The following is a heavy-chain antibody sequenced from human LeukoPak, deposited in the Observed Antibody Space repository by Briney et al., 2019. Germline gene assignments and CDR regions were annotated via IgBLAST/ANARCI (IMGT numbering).Heavy chain of an antibody. D-gene: IGHD2-15*01. CDR2: INPNSGDT. J-gene: IGHJ6*02. V-gene: IGHV1-2*02. CDR1: GYTFTGYY. CDR3: ARDLRRYSYYYYGMDV. Sequence: GSVKVSCKASGYTFTGYYMHWVRQAPGQGLEWMGCINPNSGDTNYAQKFQGRVTMTRDTSISTAYMELSRLRSDDTAVYYCARDLRRYSYYYYGMDVWGQGTTVTVSS.